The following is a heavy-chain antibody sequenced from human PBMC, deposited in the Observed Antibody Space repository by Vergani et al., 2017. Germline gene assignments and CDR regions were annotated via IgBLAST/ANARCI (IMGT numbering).Heavy chain of an antibody. Sequence: QVQLVESGGGVVQPGRSLRLSCAASGFTFSSYAMHWVRQAPVTGLAWVAVISYDGSNKYYADSVKGRFTISRDNSKNTLYLQMNSLRAEDTAVYYCARDSWSNAFEIWGQGTMVTVSS. CDR3: ARDSWSNAFEI. CDR1: GFTFSSYA. CDR2: ISYDGSNK. V-gene: IGHV3-30-3*01. J-gene: IGHJ3*02. D-gene: IGHD2-15*01.